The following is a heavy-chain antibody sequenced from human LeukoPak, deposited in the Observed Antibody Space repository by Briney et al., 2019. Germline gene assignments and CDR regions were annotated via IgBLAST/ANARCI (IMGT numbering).Heavy chain of an antibody. Sequence: SETLSLTCTVSGGSISSSSYYWGWIRQPPGKGLEWIGSIYYSGSTYCNPSLKSRVTISVDTSKNQFSLKVSSVTAADTAVYYCARPKLLKNWFDPWGQGTLVTVSS. CDR1: GGSISSSSYY. V-gene: IGHV4-39*01. D-gene: IGHD4-23*01. CDR2: IYYSGST. CDR3: ARPKLLKNWFDP. J-gene: IGHJ5*02.